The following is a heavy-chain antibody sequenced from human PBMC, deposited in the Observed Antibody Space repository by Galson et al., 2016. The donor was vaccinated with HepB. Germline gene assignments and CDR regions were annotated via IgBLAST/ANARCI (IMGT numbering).Heavy chain of an antibody. CDR3: ATPRGSHDYFDY. J-gene: IGHJ4*02. D-gene: IGHD1-26*01. V-gene: IGHV1-69*13. CDR2: LMPLYGSP. CDR1: GRTFSNFA. Sequence: SVKVSCKASGRTFSNFAFNWVRQAPGQGPEWMGGLMPLYGSPNYAQNFQGRLTITVDESTTTVYMDLNSLKSDDTAVYYCATPRGSHDYFDYWGQGTLVTVSS.